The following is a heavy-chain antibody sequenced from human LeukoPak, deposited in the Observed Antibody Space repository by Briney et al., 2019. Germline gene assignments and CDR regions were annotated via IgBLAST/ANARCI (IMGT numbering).Heavy chain of an antibody. D-gene: IGHD3-10*01. CDR3: ARVVRDGVGSYHFDN. Sequence: ASVKVSCKASGYTFTTYYLHWVRQAPGQGLEWMGLINPSGGSTSYAQKFQGRVTMTRDTSTSTVYTELGSLRSEDTAVYYCARVVRDGVGSYHFDNWGQGTLATVSS. J-gene: IGHJ4*02. CDR2: INPSGGST. V-gene: IGHV1-46*01. CDR1: GYTFTTYY.